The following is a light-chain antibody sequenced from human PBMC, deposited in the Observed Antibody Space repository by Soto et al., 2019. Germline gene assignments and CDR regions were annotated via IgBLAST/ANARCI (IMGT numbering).Light chain of an antibody. CDR1: QSLVYSDGNTY. CDR3: MQGTHWPWT. J-gene: IGKJ1*01. V-gene: IGKV2-30*01. CDR2: KVS. Sequence: DVVMTQSPLSLPVTLGQPASISCRSSQSLVYSDGNTYLSWIQQRPGQSPRRLISKVSNRDSGVPDRFSGSGSGTDFTLKISRVEAEDVGVYYCMQGTHWPWTFGQGTKVEIK.